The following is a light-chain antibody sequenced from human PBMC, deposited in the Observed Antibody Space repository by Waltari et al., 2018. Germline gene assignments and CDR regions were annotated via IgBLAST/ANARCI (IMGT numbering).Light chain of an antibody. CDR2: EAT. CDR1: PSIGSW. Sequence: DIQMLQSPSTLSASVGDRVTITCRASPSIGSWLAWYQQKPGKAPKLLIYEATSVESGVLSRCSASGSGTEVNLTISSLQPDNFATYCCQRNNSDPITFGPGTKVDI. V-gene: IGKV1-5*03. J-gene: IGKJ3*01. CDR3: QRNNSDPIT.